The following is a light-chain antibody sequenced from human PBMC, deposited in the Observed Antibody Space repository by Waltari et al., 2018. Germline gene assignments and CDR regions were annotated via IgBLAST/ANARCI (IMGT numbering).Light chain of an antibody. CDR2: GSA. J-gene: IGLJ3*02. CDR1: NTNIRAGYD. CDR3: QSYDISLSGFWV. Sequence: QSVLTQPPSVSGAPGPRVTVSCTGTNTNIRAGYDIHWYQQFPGTAPKLLIYGSANRPSGVPDRFSGSKSGTSASLAITGLQTEDEADYYCQSYDISLSGFWVFGGGTKLTVL. V-gene: IGLV1-40*01.